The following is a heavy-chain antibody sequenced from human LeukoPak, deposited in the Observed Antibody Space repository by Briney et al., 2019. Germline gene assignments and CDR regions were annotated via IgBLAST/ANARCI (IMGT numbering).Heavy chain of an antibody. J-gene: IGHJ4*02. V-gene: IGHV3-30*03. CDR3: ARSLRFGELHPGY. CDR2: ISYDGSNK. CDR1: GFTFSSYG. Sequence: GRSLRLSCAASGFTFSSYGMHWVRQAPGKGLEWVAVISYDGSNKYYADSVKGRFTISRDNSKNTLYLQMNSLRAEDTAVYYCARSLRFGELHPGYWGQGTLVTVSS. D-gene: IGHD3-10*01.